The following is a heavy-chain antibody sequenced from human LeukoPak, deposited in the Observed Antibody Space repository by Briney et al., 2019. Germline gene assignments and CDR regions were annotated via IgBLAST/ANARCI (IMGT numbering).Heavy chain of an antibody. CDR1: EFTINDAW. CDR3: SSWGSTPGVSSDDY. Sequence: GGSLRLSCAASEFTINDAWMSWVRQAPGKGLEWVGRIKSKTDGGTTEYAALVKGRFTISRDDSKNTLYLQMNSLKTEDTAMYYCSSWGSTPGVSSDDYWGQGTLVAVSS. CDR2: IKSKTDGGTT. V-gene: IGHV3-15*01. J-gene: IGHJ4*02. D-gene: IGHD6-6*01.